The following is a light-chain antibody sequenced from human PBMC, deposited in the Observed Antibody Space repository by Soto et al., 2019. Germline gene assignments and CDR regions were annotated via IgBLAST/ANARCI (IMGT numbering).Light chain of an antibody. J-gene: IGKJ5*01. V-gene: IGKV3-15*01. Sequence: EIVMTQSPATLSVSPGERVTLSCRTSHSVNSHVAWYQQKPGQAPRLLLYGASTRATGIPVRFSGSGFGTEFILTISSLQSEDFAVYYCQQYNNWPLFGQGTRLEI. CDR3: QQYNNWPL. CDR2: GAS. CDR1: HSVNSH.